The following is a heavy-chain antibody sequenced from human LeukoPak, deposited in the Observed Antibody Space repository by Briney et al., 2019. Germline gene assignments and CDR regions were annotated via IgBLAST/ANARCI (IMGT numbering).Heavy chain of an antibody. V-gene: IGHV4-30-2*01. D-gene: IGHD3-22*01. CDR2: IYHSGST. CDR1: GGSSSSGGYY. CDR3: ARGRDYYDSSGPTDY. J-gene: IGHJ4*02. Sequence: SQTLSLTCTVSGGSSSSGGYYWSWIWQPPGKGLEWIGYIYHSGSTYYNPSLKSRVTISVDRSKNQFSLKLSSVTAADTAVYYCARGRDYYDSSGPTDYWGQGTLVTVSS.